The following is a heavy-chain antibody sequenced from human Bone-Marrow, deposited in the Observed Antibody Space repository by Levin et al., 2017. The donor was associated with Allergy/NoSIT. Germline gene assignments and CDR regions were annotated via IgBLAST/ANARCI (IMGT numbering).Heavy chain of an antibody. J-gene: IGHJ4*02. CDR3: ANSGGSYYSLFDY. CDR2: ISYDGSNK. Sequence: PGGSLRLSCAASGFTFSSYGMHWVRQAPGKGLEWVAVISYDGSNKYYADSVKGRFTISRDNSKNTLYLQMNSLRAEDTAVYYCANSGGSYYSLFDYWGQGTLVTVSS. D-gene: IGHD1-26*01. CDR1: GFTFSSYG. V-gene: IGHV3-30*18.